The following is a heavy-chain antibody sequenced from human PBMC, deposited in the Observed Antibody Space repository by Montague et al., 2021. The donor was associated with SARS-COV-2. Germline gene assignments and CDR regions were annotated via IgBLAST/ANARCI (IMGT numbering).Heavy chain of an antibody. CDR3: ARGIDFGLVASRSHYFDT. J-gene: IGHJ4*02. Sequence: SETLSLTCSFPGTTRKNNYYWGWIRQPPGKGLEWVGSLYYSGNAYYSPSLRSRVTTSVDTSRSQFSLQLTSVTVADTAIYYCARGIDFGLVASRSHYFDTWGQGTLVSVSS. CDR1: GTTRKNNYY. V-gene: IGHV4-39*01. CDR2: LYYSGNA. D-gene: IGHD3-3*01.